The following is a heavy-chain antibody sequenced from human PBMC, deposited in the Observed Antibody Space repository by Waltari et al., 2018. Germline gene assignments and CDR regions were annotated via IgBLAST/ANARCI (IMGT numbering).Heavy chain of an antibody. CDR3: ARGGGYRRDRRAFDI. Sequence: QVHLHESGPGLVKPSQTLSLTCTVSGGSISSGGYYCSWIRQHPGKGLEWIGYIYYSGSTYYNPSLKSLVTISVDTSKNQFSLKLSSVTAADTAVYDCARGGGYRRDRRAFDIWGQGTMVTVSS. CDR1: GGSISSGGYY. CDR2: IYYSGST. V-gene: IGHV4-31*01. D-gene: IGHD3-16*02. J-gene: IGHJ3*02.